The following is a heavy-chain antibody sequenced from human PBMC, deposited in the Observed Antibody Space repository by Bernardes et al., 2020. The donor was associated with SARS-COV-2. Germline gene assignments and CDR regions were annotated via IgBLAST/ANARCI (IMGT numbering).Heavy chain of an antibody. CDR2: IYSGGST. V-gene: IGHV3-53*05. CDR1: GFTVSSNY. J-gene: IGHJ2*01. CDR3: AKDSSSYYDSSGYYSFDL. Sequence: GGSLRLSCAASGFTVSSNYMSWVRQAPGKGLEWVSVIYSGGSTYYADSVKGRFTISRDNSKNTLYLQMNSLRAEDTALYYCAKDSSSYYDSSGYYSFDLWGRGTLVTVSS. D-gene: IGHD3-22*01.